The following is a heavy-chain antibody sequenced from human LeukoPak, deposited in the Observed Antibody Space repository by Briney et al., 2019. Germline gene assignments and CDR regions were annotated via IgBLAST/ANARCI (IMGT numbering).Heavy chain of an antibody. V-gene: IGHV3-23*01. CDR3: AKDASSGYYYFDY. J-gene: IGHJ4*02. CDR1: GFTFSSYA. Sequence: GGSLRLSCAASGFTFSSYAMSWVRQAPGKGLEWVSVISGSGGSTYYADSVKGRFAISRDNSKNTLYLQMNSLRAEDTAVYYCAKDASSGYYYFDYWGQGTLVTVSS. D-gene: IGHD3-22*01. CDR2: ISGSGGST.